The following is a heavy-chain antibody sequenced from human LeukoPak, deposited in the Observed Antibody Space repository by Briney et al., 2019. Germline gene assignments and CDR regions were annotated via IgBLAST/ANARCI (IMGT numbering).Heavy chain of an antibody. CDR3: ASQPSDFWTAKYFQH. Sequence: GGSLRLSCAASGFTFSSCAMTWVRQAPGKGLEWVSVISGSGGSTYYADSVKGRFTISRDNSKNTLYLQMNSLRAEDTAVYYCASQPSDFWTAKYFQHWGQGTLVTVSS. J-gene: IGHJ1*01. CDR2: ISGSGGST. D-gene: IGHD3/OR15-3a*01. V-gene: IGHV3-23*01. CDR1: GFTFSSCA.